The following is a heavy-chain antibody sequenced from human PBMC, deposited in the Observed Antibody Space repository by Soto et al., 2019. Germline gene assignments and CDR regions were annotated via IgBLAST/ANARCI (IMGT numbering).Heavy chain of an antibody. V-gene: IGHV3-64D*06. D-gene: IGHD3-22*01. CDR1: GLPFSNSA. CDR3: VKDTSTQVYDYDGSGYYFAY. J-gene: IGHJ4*02. CDR2: ININGASI. Sequence: EVQVVESGGGLVQPGGSLRLSCSISGLPFSNSAMNWVRQAPGKGLEYVSGININGASIFYTDSVKGRFTISRDNSKNMLYLHMSSLRPEDTAVYYCVKDTSTQVYDYDGSGYYFAYWGQGTVVTVSS.